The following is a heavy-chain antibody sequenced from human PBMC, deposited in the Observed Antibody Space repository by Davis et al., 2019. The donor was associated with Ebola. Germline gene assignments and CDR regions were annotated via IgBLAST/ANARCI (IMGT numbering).Heavy chain of an antibody. J-gene: IGHJ3*02. D-gene: IGHD3-3*01. Sequence: GESLKISCAASGFTFSSYSMNWVRQAPGKGLEWVSYISSSSSTIYYADSVKGRFTISRDNAKNSLYLQMNSLRDEDTAVYYCRSGRFLEWLLSSGAFDIWGQGTMVTVSS. CDR1: GFTFSSYS. CDR3: RSGRFLEWLLSSGAFDI. V-gene: IGHV3-48*02. CDR2: ISSSSSTI.